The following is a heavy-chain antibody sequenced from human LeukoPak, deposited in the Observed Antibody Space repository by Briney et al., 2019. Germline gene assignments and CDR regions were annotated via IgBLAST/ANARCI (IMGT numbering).Heavy chain of an antibody. Sequence: SETLSLTCAVYGGSFGGDNWSWIRQAPGKGLEWIAEVSHGGTSNYNPSLKSRITISVDTSKSQFSLKLTSVTAADTAVYYCARGIFYGGRKQYIWFDLWAQGTLVTVSS. V-gene: IGHV4-34*01. J-gene: IGHJ5*02. CDR2: VSHGGTS. CDR3: ARGIFYGGRKQYIWFDL. CDR1: GGSFGGDN. D-gene: IGHD2/OR15-2a*01.